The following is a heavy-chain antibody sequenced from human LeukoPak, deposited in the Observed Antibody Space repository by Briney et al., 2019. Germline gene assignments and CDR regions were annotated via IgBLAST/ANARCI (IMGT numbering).Heavy chain of an antibody. Sequence: SETLPLTCAVSGGSISSGCYSWSWIRQPPGKGLEWIGYIDHSGSTYYNPSLKSRVTVSVDRSKNQLSLKLSSVTAADTAVYYCARDSMVRGVIIERWFDPWGQGTLVTVSS. CDR1: GGSISSGCYS. D-gene: IGHD3-10*01. CDR2: IDHSGST. CDR3: ARDSMVRGVIIERWFDP. J-gene: IGHJ5*02. V-gene: IGHV4-30-2*01.